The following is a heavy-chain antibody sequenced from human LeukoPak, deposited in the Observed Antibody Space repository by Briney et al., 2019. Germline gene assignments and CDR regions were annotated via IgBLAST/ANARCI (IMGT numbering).Heavy chain of an antibody. V-gene: IGHV4-4*07. CDR3: ARDDYSNYGNWFDP. CDR2: IYTSGST. D-gene: IGHD4-11*01. CDR1: GGSISSYY. J-gene: IGHJ5*02. Sequence: PSETLSLTCTVSGGSISSYYWSWIRQPAGKGLEWIGRIYTSGSTNYNPSLKSRVTMSVDTSKNQFSLKLSSATAADTAVYYCARDDYSNYGNWFDPWGQGTLVTVSS.